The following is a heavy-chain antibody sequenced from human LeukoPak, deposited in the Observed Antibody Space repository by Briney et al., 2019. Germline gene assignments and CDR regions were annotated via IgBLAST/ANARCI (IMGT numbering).Heavy chain of an antibody. V-gene: IGHV3-23*01. Sequence: PGGTLRLSCAASGFTFSIHGMNWVRQAPGKGLEWVSGISPSGDTTYYADSVKGRFTVPRDNSKNTLYLQINSLRAEDTAVYYCAKDDRWLQYNDWGQGTLVTVSS. CDR1: GFTFSIHG. J-gene: IGHJ4*02. CDR2: ISPSGDTT. CDR3: AKDDRWLQYND. D-gene: IGHD5-24*01.